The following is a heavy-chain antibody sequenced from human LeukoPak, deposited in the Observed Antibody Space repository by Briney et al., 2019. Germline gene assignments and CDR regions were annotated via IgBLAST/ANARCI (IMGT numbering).Heavy chain of an antibody. D-gene: IGHD6-13*01. CDR2: INPSGGST. J-gene: IGHJ4*02. V-gene: IGHV1-46*01. CDR3: AREGRAGVVWGYSDY. Sequence: ASVKVSCKASGYTFTNYYIHWARQAPGRGLEWMGIINPSGGSTSYAQRFQGRVTMTSDTSTSTVYMDLSSLTSEDTAVYYCAREGRAGVVWGYSDYWGQGTLVTVSS. CDR1: GYTFTNYY.